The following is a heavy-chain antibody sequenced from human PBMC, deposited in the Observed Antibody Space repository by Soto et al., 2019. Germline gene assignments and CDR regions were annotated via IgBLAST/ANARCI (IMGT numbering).Heavy chain of an antibody. CDR2: IKQDGSEK. J-gene: IGHJ5*02. V-gene: IGHV3-7*01. D-gene: IGHD6-6*01. CDR1: GFTFSSYS. CDR3: ARSIAARLNWFDP. Sequence: LRLSCAASGFTFSSYSMNWVRQAPGKGLEWVANIKQDGSEKYYVDSVKGRFTISRDNAKNSLYLQMNSLRAEDTAVYYCARSIAARLNWFDPWGQGTLVTVSS.